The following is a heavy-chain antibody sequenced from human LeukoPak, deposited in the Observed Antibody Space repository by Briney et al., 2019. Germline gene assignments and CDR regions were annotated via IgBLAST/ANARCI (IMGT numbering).Heavy chain of an antibody. D-gene: IGHD4-17*01. CDR2: ISTSSSTI. Sequence: PGGSLRLSCAASGFTFSDYYMSWIRQAPGKGLEWISYISTSSSTIYYADSIKGRFTISRDNAKNSLYLQMNSLRAEDTAVYYCARDSQTTVPLYFDYWGQGALVTVSS. J-gene: IGHJ4*02. CDR3: ARDSQTTVPLYFDY. V-gene: IGHV3-11*01. CDR1: GFTFSDYY.